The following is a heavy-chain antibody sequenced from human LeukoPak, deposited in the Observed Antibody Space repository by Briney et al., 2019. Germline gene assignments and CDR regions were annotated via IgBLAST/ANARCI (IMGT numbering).Heavy chain of an antibody. CDR3: ASGGHLDY. J-gene: IGHJ4*02. V-gene: IGHV3-7*01. CDR1: GLTFSNFW. Sequence: GGSLRLSCAASGLTFSNFWMSWVRQAPGKGLEWVANINENGGEKHYVDSVRGRFTIYRDNAKNSLSLEMTSLRGEDTAVYYCASGGHLDYWGQGTLVTVSS. CDR2: INENGGEK. D-gene: IGHD3-16*01.